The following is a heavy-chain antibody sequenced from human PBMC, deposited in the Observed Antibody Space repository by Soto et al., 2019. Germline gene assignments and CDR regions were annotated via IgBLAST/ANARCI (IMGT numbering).Heavy chain of an antibody. Sequence: ASVKVSGKASGYTFTGYYMHWVRQAPGQGLEWMGWINPNSGGTNYAQKFQGWVTMTRDTSISTAYMELSRLRSDDTAVYYCAREIVVPAANNYYGMDVWGQGTTVTVSS. V-gene: IGHV1-2*04. D-gene: IGHD2-2*01. CDR1: GYTFTGYY. CDR2: INPNSGGT. CDR3: AREIVVPAANNYYGMDV. J-gene: IGHJ6*02.